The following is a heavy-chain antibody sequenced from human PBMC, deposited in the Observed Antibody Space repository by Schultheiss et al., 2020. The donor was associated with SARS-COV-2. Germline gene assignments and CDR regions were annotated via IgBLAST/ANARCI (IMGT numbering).Heavy chain of an antibody. V-gene: IGHV4-61*05. Sequence: SETLSLTCTVSGGSISSSSYYWGWIRQPPGKGLEWIGYIYYSGSTNYNPSLESRVTISRDKPKNQFSLNLSSVTAADTAVYYCARSGRVAARPGGRYYYYYGMDVWGQGTTVTVSS. D-gene: IGHD6-6*01. J-gene: IGHJ6*02. CDR2: IYYSGST. CDR3: ARSGRVAARPGGRYYYYYGMDV. CDR1: GGSISSSSYY.